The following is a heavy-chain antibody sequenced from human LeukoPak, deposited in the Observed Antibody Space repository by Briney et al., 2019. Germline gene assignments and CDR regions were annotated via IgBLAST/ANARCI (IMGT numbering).Heavy chain of an antibody. Sequence: GGSLRLSCAASGFTFSSYAMPWVRQAPGKGLEWVAVISYDGSNKYYADSVKGRFTISRDNSKNTLYLQMNSLRAEDTAVYYCAGTSHYYDSSGYYTPLGAFDIWGQGTMVTVSS. D-gene: IGHD3-22*01. CDR1: GFTFSSYA. J-gene: IGHJ3*02. CDR3: AGTSHYYDSSGYYTPLGAFDI. V-gene: IGHV3-30-3*01. CDR2: ISYDGSNK.